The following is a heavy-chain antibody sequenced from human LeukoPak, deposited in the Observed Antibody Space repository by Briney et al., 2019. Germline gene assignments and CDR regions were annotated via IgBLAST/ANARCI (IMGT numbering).Heavy chain of an antibody. CDR2: IYSGGST. D-gene: IGHD2-15*01. Sequence: GGSLRLSCAPSGFTVSSNYMSWVRQAPGKGLEWVSVIYSGGSTYYADSVKGRFTISRDNSKNTLCLQMNSLRAEDTAVYYCARAPRNVVDYYYYYMDVWGKGTTVTVSS. CDR1: GFTVSSNY. V-gene: IGHV3-53*01. CDR3: ARAPRNVVDYYYYYMDV. J-gene: IGHJ6*03.